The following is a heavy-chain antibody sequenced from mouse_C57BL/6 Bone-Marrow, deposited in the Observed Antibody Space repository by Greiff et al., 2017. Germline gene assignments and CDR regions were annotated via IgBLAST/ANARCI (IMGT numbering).Heavy chain of an antibody. Sequence: VQLQQSGPELVKPGASVKMSCKASGYTFTDYYMHWVKQKPGQGLEWIGEIYPGSGNTYYNEKFKGKATLTADTSSSTAYMRLSSLTSEDSAVYFCSRSGLCVYYYAMDYWGQGTSVTVSS. J-gene: IGHJ4*01. CDR1: YTFTDYYM. CDR2: YPGSGNTY. D-gene: IGHD3-2*02. CDR3: RSGLCVYYYAMDY. V-gene: IGHV1-83*01.